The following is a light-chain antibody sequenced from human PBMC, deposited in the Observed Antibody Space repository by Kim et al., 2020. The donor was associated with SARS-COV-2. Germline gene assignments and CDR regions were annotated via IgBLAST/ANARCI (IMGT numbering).Light chain of an antibody. CDR3: QQAESLPFT. V-gene: IGKV1D-12*01. CDR2: AAS. J-gene: IGKJ3*01. CDR1: QDISTW. Sequence: ASVGDRVTITCRASQDISTWLAWYQQKPGKAPKLLIYAASSLQSGIPSRFSGSGSGTDFTLTISSLQPEDFATYFCQQAESLPFTFGPGTKVDIK.